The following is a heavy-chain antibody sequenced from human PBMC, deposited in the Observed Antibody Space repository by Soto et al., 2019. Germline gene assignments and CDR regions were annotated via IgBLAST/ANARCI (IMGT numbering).Heavy chain of an antibody. D-gene: IGHD3-16*02. J-gene: IGHJ4*02. CDR3: AREGYIWGSYRSSDFDY. CDR1: GYTFTSYG. V-gene: IGHV1-18*01. CDR2: ISAYNGNT. Sequence: QVQLVQSGAEVKKPGASVKVSCKASGYTFTSYGISWVRQAPGQGLEWMGWISAYNGNTNYAQKLQGRVTMTTDTSTSSAYMELRSLRSDDTPVYYCAREGYIWGSYRSSDFDYWGQGTLVTVSS.